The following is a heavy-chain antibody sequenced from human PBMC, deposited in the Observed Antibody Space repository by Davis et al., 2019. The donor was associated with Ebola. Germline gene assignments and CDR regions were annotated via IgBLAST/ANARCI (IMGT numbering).Heavy chain of an antibody. CDR3: VREWFGETD. V-gene: IGHV3-48*02. CDR2: INAGSSRE. D-gene: IGHD3-10*01. J-gene: IGHJ4*02. Sequence: GGSLRLSCAASGFTFSNYDMNWVRQAPGKGLEWVSNINAGSSRESYADSVKGRFTISRDNAKNSLYLQMNSLGDEDTAVYYCVREWFGETDWGQGTLVTVSS. CDR1: GFTFSNYD.